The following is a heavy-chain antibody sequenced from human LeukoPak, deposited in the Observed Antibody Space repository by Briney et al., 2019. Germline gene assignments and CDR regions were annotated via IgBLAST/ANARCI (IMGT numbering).Heavy chain of an antibody. J-gene: IGHJ6*02. V-gene: IGHV4-34*01. D-gene: IGHD3-3*01. CDR3: ARGGGFWSGNPYYYYGMDV. CDR1: GVSFSGYY. Sequence: SETLSLTCAVSGVSFSGYYLSWIRQPPGKGLEWIGEINHSGSINYNPSLKSRVTISVDTSKHQFSLKLSSVTAADTAVYYCARGGGFWSGNPYYYYGMDVWGQGTTVTASS. CDR2: INHSGSI.